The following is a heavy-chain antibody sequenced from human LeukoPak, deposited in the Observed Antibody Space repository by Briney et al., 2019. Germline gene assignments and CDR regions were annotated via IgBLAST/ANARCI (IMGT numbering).Heavy chain of an antibody. D-gene: IGHD3-22*01. Sequence: SGGSLRLSCAASGFSLSSYSMNWVRQAPGKGLEWVSAISGSGGSTYYADSVKGRFTISRDNSKNTLYLQMNSLRAEDTAVYYCAKDRLIVGYYFDYWGQGTLVTVSS. CDR3: AKDRLIVGYYFDY. V-gene: IGHV3-23*01. J-gene: IGHJ4*02. CDR2: ISGSGGST. CDR1: GFSLSSYS.